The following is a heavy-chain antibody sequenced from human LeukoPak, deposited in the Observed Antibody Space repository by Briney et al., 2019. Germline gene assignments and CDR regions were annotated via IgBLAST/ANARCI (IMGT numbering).Heavy chain of an antibody. D-gene: IGHD2-2*01. V-gene: IGHV4-34*01. Sequence: SETLSLTCAVYGGSFSGYYWSWIRQPPGKGLEWIGEINHSGSTNYNPSLKSRVTISVDTSKNQFSLKLSSVTAADTAVYYCARGHQLLLNAFDIWGQGTMVTVSS. J-gene: IGHJ3*02. CDR2: INHSGST. CDR1: GGSFSGYY. CDR3: ARGHQLLLNAFDI.